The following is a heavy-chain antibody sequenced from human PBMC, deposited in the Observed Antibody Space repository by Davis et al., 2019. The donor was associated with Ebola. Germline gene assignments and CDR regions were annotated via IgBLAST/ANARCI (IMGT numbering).Heavy chain of an antibody. V-gene: IGHV3-66*01. CDR2: IYSGGST. Sequence: PGGSLRLSCAASGFTFSSYGMHWVRQAPGKGLEWVSVIYSGGSTYYADSVKGRFTISRDNSKNTLYLQMNSLRAEDTAVYYCASRSSTSCYCLDYWGQGTLVTVSS. D-gene: IGHD2-2*01. CDR1: GFTFSSYG. J-gene: IGHJ4*02. CDR3: ASRSSTSCYCLDY.